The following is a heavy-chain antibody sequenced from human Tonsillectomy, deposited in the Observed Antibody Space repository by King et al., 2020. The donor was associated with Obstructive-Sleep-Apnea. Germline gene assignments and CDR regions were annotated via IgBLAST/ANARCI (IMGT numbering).Heavy chain of an antibody. Sequence: LQLQESGPGLVKPSETLSLTCTVSGASMNTSYWGWIRRTPGKGLECIGFIYYVGTTNYDPSLKSRVTISIDTSKNQFSLDLTSVTAADTAVYYCARGRYSTAFDRWGQGTLVTVSS. J-gene: IGHJ4*02. V-gene: IGHV4-59*01. CDR1: GASMNTSY. CDR2: IYYVGTT. CDR3: ARGRYSTAFDR. D-gene: IGHD6-13*01.